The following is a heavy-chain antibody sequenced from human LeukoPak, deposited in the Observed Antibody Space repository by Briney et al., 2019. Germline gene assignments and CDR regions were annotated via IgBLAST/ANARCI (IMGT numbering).Heavy chain of an antibody. Sequence: SQTLSLTCTVSGGSISSGGYYWSWIRQHPGKGLEWIGYIYYSGSTYYNPSLKSRVTISVDTSKNQFSLKLSSVTAADTAVYYCARYYTAMEPFDYWGQGTLVTASS. CDR1: GGSISSGGYY. CDR2: IYYSGST. V-gene: IGHV4-31*03. J-gene: IGHJ4*02. D-gene: IGHD5-18*01. CDR3: ARYYTAMEPFDY.